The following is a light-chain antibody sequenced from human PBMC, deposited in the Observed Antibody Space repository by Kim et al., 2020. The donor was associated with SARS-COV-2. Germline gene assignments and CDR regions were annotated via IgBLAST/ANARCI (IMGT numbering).Light chain of an antibody. CDR3: QQYNNWLGLT. Sequence: VSPGERATPSCRASQSVSSNLAWYQQKPGQAPRLLIYGASTRATGIPARFSGSGSGTEFTLTISSLQSEDFAVYYCQQYNNWLGLTFGGGTKVEI. V-gene: IGKV3-15*01. J-gene: IGKJ4*01. CDR2: GAS. CDR1: QSVSSN.